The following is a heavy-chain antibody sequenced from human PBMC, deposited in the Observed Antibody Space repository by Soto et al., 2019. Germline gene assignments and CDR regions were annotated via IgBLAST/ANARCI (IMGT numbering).Heavy chain of an antibody. CDR1: GRTFESYA. D-gene: IGHD3-22*01. J-gene: IGHJ4*02. V-gene: IGHV3-49*02. Sequence: MRRSFSSCGRTFESYAFTWVRQAPGKGLKWVGVIRSEANGGTTDYAASVKGRLTISRDDSKSIAYMEINSLQTEDTAVYYCTRYYYASSVYYVYWGEGALVTVSS. CDR2: IRSEANGGTT. CDR3: TRYYYASSVYYVY.